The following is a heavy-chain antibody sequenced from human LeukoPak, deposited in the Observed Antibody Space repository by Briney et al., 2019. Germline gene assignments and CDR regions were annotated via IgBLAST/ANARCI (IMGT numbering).Heavy chain of an antibody. D-gene: IGHD2-2*01. J-gene: IGHJ4*02. V-gene: IGHV4-30-4*08. Sequence: SQTLSLTCTVSGGSISGGHYYWSWIRQPPGKGLDWIGYNYYSGNTYYNPSLKSRLSISLDTSKNRFSLQLSSVTVADTAVYFCASGPVVPGTIRPVDSWGPGTLVTVSS. CDR2: NYYSGNT. CDR1: GGSISGGHYY. CDR3: ASGPVVPGTIRPVDS.